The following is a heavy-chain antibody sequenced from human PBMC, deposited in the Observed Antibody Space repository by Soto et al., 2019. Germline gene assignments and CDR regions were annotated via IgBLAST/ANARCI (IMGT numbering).Heavy chain of an antibody. CDR1: GYSFSTFW. CDR3: ARLPQDYYYHGIDV. CDR2: IYPSDSDN. V-gene: IGHV5-51*01. Sequence: PGESPKIACTGSGYSFSTFWIGLVRQMPGKGLECMGIIYPSDSDNRYSPSFQGQVTISADTSSRTAYLQWSSLKASDSAMYYCARLPQDYYYHGIDVWSQGTKVTASS. J-gene: IGHJ6*02.